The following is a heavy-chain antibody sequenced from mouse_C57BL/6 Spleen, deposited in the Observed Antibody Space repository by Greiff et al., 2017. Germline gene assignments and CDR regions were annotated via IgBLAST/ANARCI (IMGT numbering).Heavy chain of an antibody. Sequence: QVQLKQSGAELSRPGAPVKMSCKASGYTFTSYTMHWVKQRPGQGLEWIGYINPSSGYTKYYQKIKDKATLTADKSSSTTYVQLSSRTSEYDAVYYCARVYYSNPAWFADWGKGTLVTVSA. J-gene: IGHJ3*01. V-gene: IGHV1-4*01. D-gene: IGHD2-5*01. CDR3: ARVYYSNPAWFAD. CDR1: GYTFTSYT. CDR2: INPSSGYT.